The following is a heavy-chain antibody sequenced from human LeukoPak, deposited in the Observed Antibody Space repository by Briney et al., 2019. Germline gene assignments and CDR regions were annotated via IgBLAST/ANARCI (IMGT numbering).Heavy chain of an antibody. V-gene: IGHV3-48*01. D-gene: IGHD3-22*01. CDR3: AKSSSSYYDSSGYLDY. CDR2: ISSSTTTI. J-gene: IGHJ4*02. CDR1: GFTFSSYS. Sequence: GGSLRLSCAASGFTFSSYSMNWVRQAPGKGLEWVSYISSSTTTIYYADSVKGRFTISRDNAKNSLYLQMNSLRAEDTAVYYCAKSSSSYYDSSGYLDYWGQGTWSPSPQ.